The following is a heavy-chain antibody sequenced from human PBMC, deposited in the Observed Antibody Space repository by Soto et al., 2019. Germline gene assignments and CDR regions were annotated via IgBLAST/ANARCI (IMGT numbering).Heavy chain of an antibody. CDR1: GFTFSSYA. D-gene: IGHD1-1*01. Sequence: GGSLRLSCAASGFTFSSYAMDWVRQAPGKGLECVAVISYDGSNKYYADSVKGRFTISRDNSKNTLSLQMNSLRAEDTAVYYCARVWTDYYYYYGLDVWGQGTTVTVSS. V-gene: IGHV3-30-3*01. J-gene: IGHJ6*02. CDR2: ISYDGSNK. CDR3: ARVWTDYYYYYGLDV.